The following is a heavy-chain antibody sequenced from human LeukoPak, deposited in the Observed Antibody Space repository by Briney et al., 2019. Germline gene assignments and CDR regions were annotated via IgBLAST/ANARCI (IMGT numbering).Heavy chain of an antibody. V-gene: IGHV3-23*01. CDR2: ISGSGGST. D-gene: IGHD6-19*01. CDR3: AKDAVAGTRGYYFDY. CDR1: GVTFSSYA. J-gene: IGHJ4*02. Sequence: GGSLRLSCAASGVTFSSYAMSWVRQAPGKGLEWVSAISGSGGSTYYADSVKGRFTISRDNSKNTLYLQMNSLRADDTAVYYCAKDAVAGTRGYYFDYWGQGTLVTVSS.